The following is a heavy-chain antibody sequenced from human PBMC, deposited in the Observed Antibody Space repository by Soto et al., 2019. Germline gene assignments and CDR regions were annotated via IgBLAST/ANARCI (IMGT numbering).Heavy chain of an antibody. Sequence: PSETLSLTCTVSGGSISSGGYYWSWIRQHPGKGLEWIGYIYYSGSTYYNPSLKSRVTISIDPSKSQFSLKLSSVTAADTAVFYCARTYSTSAYFDYWGQGTLVTVSS. CDR3: ARTYSTSAYFDY. V-gene: IGHV4-31*03. CDR2: IYYSGST. D-gene: IGHD1-26*01. CDR1: GGSISSGGYY. J-gene: IGHJ4*02.